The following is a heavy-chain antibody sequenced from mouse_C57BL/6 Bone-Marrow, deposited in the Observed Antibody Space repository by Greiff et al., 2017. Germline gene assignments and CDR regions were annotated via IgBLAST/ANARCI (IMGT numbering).Heavy chain of an antibody. J-gene: IGHJ1*03. CDR3: ARWLLWYFDV. Sequence: VQLQQPGAELVMPGASVKLSCKASGYTFTSYWMHWVKQRPGQGLEWIGEIDPSDSYTNYNQKFKGKSTLTVDKSSSTAYMQLRSLTSEDSAVYYCARWLLWYFDVWGTGTTVTVSS. CDR2: IDPSDSYT. D-gene: IGHD2-3*01. CDR1: GYTFTSYW. V-gene: IGHV1-69*01.